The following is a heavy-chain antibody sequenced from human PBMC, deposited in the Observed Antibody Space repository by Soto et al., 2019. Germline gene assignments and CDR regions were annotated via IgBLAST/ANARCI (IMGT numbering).Heavy chain of an antibody. V-gene: IGHV4-31*03. CDR1: GGSISSGGYY. CDR2: IYYSGST. J-gene: IGHJ4*02. D-gene: IGHD6-6*01. Sequence: SETLSLTCTVSGGSISSGGYYWSWIRQRPGKGLEWIGYIYYSGSTYYNPSLKSRVTISVDTSKNQFSLKLSSVTAADTAVYYCARVNEQLVFDYWGQGTLVIVSS. CDR3: ARVNEQLVFDY.